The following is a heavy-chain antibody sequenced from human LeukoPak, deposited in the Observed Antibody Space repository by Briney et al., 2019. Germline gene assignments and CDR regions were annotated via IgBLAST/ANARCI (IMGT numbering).Heavy chain of an antibody. CDR3: AKDSWGAFDI. J-gene: IGHJ3*02. V-gene: IGHV3-9*01. CDR2: ISWNSGSI. D-gene: IGHD1-26*01. CDR1: GFTFDDYA. Sequence: PGRSLRLSCAASGFTFDDYAMHWVRQAPGKGLEWVSGISWNSGSIGYADSVKGRFTISRDNAKNSLYLQMNSLRAEDTALYYCAKDSWGAFDIWGQGTMVTVSS.